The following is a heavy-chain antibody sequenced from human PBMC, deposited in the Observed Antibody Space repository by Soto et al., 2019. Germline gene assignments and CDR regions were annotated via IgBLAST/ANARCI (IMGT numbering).Heavy chain of an antibody. D-gene: IGHD3-3*01. V-gene: IGHV4-31*03. CDR3: ARFVSYDFWSGSGLFDP. J-gene: IGHJ5*02. CDR2: IYYSGST. Sequence: PSETLSLTCTVSGGSISSGGYYWSWIRQHPGKGLEWIGYIYYSGSTYYNPSLKSRVTISVDTSKNQFSLKLSSVTAADTAVYYRARFVSYDFWSGSGLFDPWGQGTLVTVSS. CDR1: GGSISSGGYY.